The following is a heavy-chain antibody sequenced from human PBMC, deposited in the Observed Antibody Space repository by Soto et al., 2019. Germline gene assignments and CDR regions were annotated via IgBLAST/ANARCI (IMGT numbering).Heavy chain of an antibody. J-gene: IGHJ4*02. V-gene: IGHV3-21*01. CDR3: ARDGDSSGWLAFDY. Sequence: PGGSLRLSCSASGFTFSSYSMNWVRQAPGKGLEWVSSISSSSSYIYYADSVKGRFTISRDNAKNSLYLQMNSLRAEDTAVYYCARDGDSSGWLAFDYWGQGTLVTVAS. CDR1: GFTFSSYS. CDR2: ISSSSSYI. D-gene: IGHD6-19*01.